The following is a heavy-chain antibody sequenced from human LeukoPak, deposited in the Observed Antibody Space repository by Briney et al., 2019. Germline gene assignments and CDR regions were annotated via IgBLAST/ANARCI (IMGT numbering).Heavy chain of an antibody. D-gene: IGHD1-26*01. J-gene: IGHJ3*01. CDR1: GYSFTSYC. V-gene: IGHV5-51*01. CDR2: IYHGDSGP. CDR3: GMSGDRVPLQDDVFDV. Sequence: GESLKISCKVSGYSFTSYCIGWERQMPGKGLEWMGIIYHGDSGPTYSPSFQGQVTISVDKSINTAYLQWSSLQASDTAMYYCGMSGDRVPLQDDVFDVWGQGTMVTVST.